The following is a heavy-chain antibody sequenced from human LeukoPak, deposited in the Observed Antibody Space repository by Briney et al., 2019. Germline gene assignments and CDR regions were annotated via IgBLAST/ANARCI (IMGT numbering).Heavy chain of an antibody. CDR1: TFTFSNAW. CDR2: IKSKSDGGTT. D-gene: IGHD2-15*01. CDR3: TTARRGYCSGGSCSYAFDI. V-gene: IGHV3-15*01. Sequence: GGSLRLSCAASTFTFSNAWMSWVRQAPGKGLEWVGRIKSKSDGGTTDYAAPVKGRFTISRDDSKNTLYLQMNSLKTEDTAVYYCTTARRGYCSGGSCSYAFDIWGQGTMVTVSS. J-gene: IGHJ3*02.